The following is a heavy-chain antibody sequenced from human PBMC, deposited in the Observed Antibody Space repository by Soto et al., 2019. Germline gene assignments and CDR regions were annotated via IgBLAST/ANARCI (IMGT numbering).Heavy chain of an antibody. V-gene: IGHV3-23*01. CDR2: ISGSGGNT. J-gene: IGHJ4*02. CDR3: ARSRYTGTYSSRFLDY. D-gene: IGHD1-26*01. Sequence: GGSLRLSCVASGFTFSSAVMSWVRQAPGKGLEWVSTISGSGGNTYYVDSVEGRVTISRDNSKNTVYLQMNSLRAEDTAMYFCARSRYTGTYSSRFLDYWGQGSLVTVSS. CDR1: GFTFSSAV.